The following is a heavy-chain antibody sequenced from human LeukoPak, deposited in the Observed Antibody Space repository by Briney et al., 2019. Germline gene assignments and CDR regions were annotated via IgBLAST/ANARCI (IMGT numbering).Heavy chain of an antibody. CDR3: AKGLGRIQGGHDAFDI. V-gene: IGHV3-21*01. D-gene: IGHD5-18*01. Sequence: GGSLRLSCAASGFTFSSYTMNWVRQAPGKGLEWVSSISSSSSYIYYADSMKGRFTISRDNAKNSLYLQMNSLRAEDTAVYYCAKGLGRIQGGHDAFDIWGQGTMVTVSS. J-gene: IGHJ3*02. CDR2: ISSSSSYI. CDR1: GFTFSSYT.